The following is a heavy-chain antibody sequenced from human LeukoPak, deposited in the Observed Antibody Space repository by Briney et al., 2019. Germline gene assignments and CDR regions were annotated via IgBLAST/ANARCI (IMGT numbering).Heavy chain of an antibody. D-gene: IGHD1-26*01. Sequence: GGSLRLSCAATGFTFSSYWMSWVRQAPGKGLEWVGVIRSKAYGGTAEYAASVKGRFTISRDDSKSIAYLQMSSLKTEDTAVYYCTSDEGEDTSYWGQGTLVTVSS. V-gene: IGHV3-49*04. J-gene: IGHJ4*02. CDR2: IRSKAYGGTA. CDR3: TSDEGEDTSY. CDR1: GFTFSSYW.